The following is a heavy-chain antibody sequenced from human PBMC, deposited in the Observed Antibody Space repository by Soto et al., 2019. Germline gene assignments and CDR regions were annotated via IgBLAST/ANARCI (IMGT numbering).Heavy chain of an antibody. J-gene: IGHJ2*01. CDR1: GYTFTSYG. D-gene: IGHD2-15*01. Sequence: QVQLVQSGAEVKKPGASVKVSCKASGYTFTSYGISWVRQAPGQGLEWMGWISAYNGNTNYAQKLQGRVTMTTDTSTSTDYMELRGLRSDDTAVYYCARDVVLNTVVSSYWYFDLWGRGTLVTVSS. CDR3: ARDVVLNTVVSSYWYFDL. V-gene: IGHV1-18*01. CDR2: ISAYNGNT.